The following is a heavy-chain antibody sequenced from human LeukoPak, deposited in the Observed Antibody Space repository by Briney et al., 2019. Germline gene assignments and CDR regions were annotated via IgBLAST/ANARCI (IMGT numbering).Heavy chain of an antibody. V-gene: IGHV3-15*01. J-gene: IGHJ4*02. CDR2: IKRKSNGGTI. D-gene: IGHD6-19*01. CDR1: GFTFSNAW. CDR3: ATGVAVAGFVPFDY. Sequence: GGSLRLSCAASGFTFSNAWMSWVRQAPGKGLEWVGRIKRKSNGGTIDYAAPVKGRFTISRDDSKNTLYLQMNSLKTEDTAIYYCATGVAVAGFVPFDYWGQGTLVTASA.